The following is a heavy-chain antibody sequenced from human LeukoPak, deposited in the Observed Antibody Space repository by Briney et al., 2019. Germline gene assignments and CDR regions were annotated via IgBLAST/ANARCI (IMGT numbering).Heavy chain of an antibody. CDR1: GYTFTNYG. CDR3: ARGRYSSSPPEY. CDR2: ISAYNGNT. V-gene: IGHV1-18*01. J-gene: IGHJ1*01. D-gene: IGHD6-13*01. Sequence: ASVKVSCKTSGYTFTNYGIRWVRQAPGQGLEWMGWISAYNGNTNYAQKLQGRVTMTTDTSTSTAYMELRSLRSDDTAVYYCARGRYSSSPPEYWGQGTLVTVFS.